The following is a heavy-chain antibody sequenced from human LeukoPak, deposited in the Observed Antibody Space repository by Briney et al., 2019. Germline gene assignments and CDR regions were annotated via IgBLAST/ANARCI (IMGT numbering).Heavy chain of an antibody. J-gene: IGHJ3*02. CDR3: ARMTAGGFDI. D-gene: IGHD2-8*02. CDR2: INHSGST. CDR1: GGSFNSYY. Sequence: PSETLSLTCAVYGGSFNSYYCSWIRQPPGKGLEWIGEINHSGSTNYNPSLKSRVTTSVDTSKNQFSLKLSPVTAADTAVYYCARMTAGGFDIWGRGTMVTVSS. V-gene: IGHV4-34*01.